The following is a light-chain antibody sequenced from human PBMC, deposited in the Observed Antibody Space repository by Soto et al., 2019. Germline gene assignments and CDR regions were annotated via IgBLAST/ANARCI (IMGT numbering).Light chain of an antibody. J-gene: IGKJ4*01. Sequence: DIMMTQSPRSLAVCLGERATINCKSSQSLLYSSNNKNFLAWYQQKPGKAPKLLIYAASSLQSGVPSRFSGSGSGTDFTLTISSLQPEDFATYYCQQSYSTLPLTFGGGTKVDI. V-gene: IGKV1-39*01. CDR1: QSLLYSSNNKNF. CDR2: AAS. CDR3: QQSYSTLPLT.